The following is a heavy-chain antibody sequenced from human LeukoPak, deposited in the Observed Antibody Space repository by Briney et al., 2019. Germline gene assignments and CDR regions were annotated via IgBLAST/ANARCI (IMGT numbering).Heavy chain of an antibody. Sequence: SGTLSLTCTVSGGSISSYYWSWIRQPPGKGLEWSGYIYYSASTNYNPSLKSRVTISVDTSENQFSLKLSSVTAADRAVYYCARVGYCSSTSCYAYWYFDLWGRGTLVTVSS. J-gene: IGHJ2*01. V-gene: IGHV4-59*01. CDR3: ARVGYCSSTSCYAYWYFDL. CDR1: GGSISSYY. D-gene: IGHD2-2*01. CDR2: IYYSAST.